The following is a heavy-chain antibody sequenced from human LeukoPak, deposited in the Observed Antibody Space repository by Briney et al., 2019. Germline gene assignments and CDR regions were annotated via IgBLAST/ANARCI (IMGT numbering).Heavy chain of an antibody. D-gene: IGHD6-19*01. V-gene: IGHV3-23*01. CDR3: ARGSSGWYRKSGDY. CDR2: ISGSGGST. CDR1: GFTFSSYA. Sequence: PGGSLRLSCAASGFTFSSYAMSWVRQAPGKGLEWVSAISGSGGSTYYADSVKGRFTISRDNAKNSLYLQMNSLRAEDTAVYYCARGSSGWYRKSGDYWGQGTLVTVSS. J-gene: IGHJ4*02.